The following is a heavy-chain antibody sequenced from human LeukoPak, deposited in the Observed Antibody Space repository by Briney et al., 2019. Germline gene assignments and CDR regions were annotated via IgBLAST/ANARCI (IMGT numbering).Heavy chain of an antibody. CDR1: GYTFTSYG. CDR2: IIPMFGTA. V-gene: IGHV1-69*06. CDR3: ARGADWQLLEYYYYYMDV. D-gene: IGHD6-6*01. J-gene: IGHJ6*03. Sequence: VASVKVSCKASGYTFTSYGISWVRQAPGQGLEWMGGIIPMFGTAEYAQKFQGRVTITADKSTSTAYMELSSLRSEDTAVYYCARGADWQLLEYYYYYMDVWGKGTTVTVSS.